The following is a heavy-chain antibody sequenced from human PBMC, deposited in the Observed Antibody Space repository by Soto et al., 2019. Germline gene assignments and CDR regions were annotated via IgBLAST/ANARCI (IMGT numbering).Heavy chain of an antibody. J-gene: IGHJ4*02. D-gene: IGHD2-2*01. Sequence: QLQLQESGPGLVKPSETLSLTCTVSGGSISSSSYYWGWIRQPPGKGLEWIGSIYYSGSTYYNPSLKSRVTISVDTSKSQFSLKLSSVTAADTAVYYCVLGYCSSTSCYGDVDYWGQGTLVTVSS. V-gene: IGHV4-39*01. CDR2: IYYSGST. CDR3: VLGYCSSTSCYGDVDY. CDR1: GGSISSSSYY.